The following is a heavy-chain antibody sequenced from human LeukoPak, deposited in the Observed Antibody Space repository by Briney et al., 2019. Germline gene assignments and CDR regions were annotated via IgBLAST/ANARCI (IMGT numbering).Heavy chain of an antibody. V-gene: IGHV3-21*01. CDR1: GFTFSSYS. CDR2: ISSSSYI. Sequence: GGSLRLSCAASGFTFSSYSMNWVRQAPGKGLEWVSSISSSSYIYYADSVKGRFTISRDNAKNSLYLQMNSLRAEDTAVYYCARERWDTAMDDFDYWGQGTLVTVSS. CDR3: ARERWDTAMDDFDY. J-gene: IGHJ4*02. D-gene: IGHD5-18*01.